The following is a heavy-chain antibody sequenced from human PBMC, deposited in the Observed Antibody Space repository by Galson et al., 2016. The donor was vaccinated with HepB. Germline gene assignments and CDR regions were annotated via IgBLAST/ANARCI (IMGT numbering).Heavy chain of an antibody. Sequence: SLRLSCAGSGFTFSSYSMNWVRQAPGKGLEWVSSISSTSTYIYYADSVKGRFTISRDNAKNSLYLQLNSLRAEDTAVYYRARDTVWEQQPTIDTFDYWGQGTLVTVSS. CDR3: ARDTVWEQQPTIDTFDY. CDR2: ISSTSTYI. CDR1: GFTFSSYS. J-gene: IGHJ4*02. V-gene: IGHV3-21*01. D-gene: IGHD3-9*01.